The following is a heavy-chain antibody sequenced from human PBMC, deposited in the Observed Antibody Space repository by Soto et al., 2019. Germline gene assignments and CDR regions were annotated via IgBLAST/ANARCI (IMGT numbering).Heavy chain of an antibody. J-gene: IGHJ1*01. CDR2: ISPSNGNT. CDR1: GYAFRDYG. CDR3: AREQFTFFEVVNAD. D-gene: IGHD3-3*01. V-gene: IGHV1-18*01. Sequence: QVQLVQSGPEVKKPGDSVKVSCKASGYAFRDYGISWVRQAPGQGLEYMGWISPSNGNTNYAPSFQDRVTMTTDTSTTTVFMDLGNLRSDDTAVYFCAREQFTFFEVVNADWGQGTLVTVSS.